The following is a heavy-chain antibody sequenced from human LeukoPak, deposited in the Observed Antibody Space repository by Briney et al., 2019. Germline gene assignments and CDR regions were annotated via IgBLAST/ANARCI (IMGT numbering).Heavy chain of an antibody. CDR1: GFTFSSYE. D-gene: IGHD1-7*01. CDR2: ISSSGSTI. CDR3: ARRTGTTISWFDP. V-gene: IGHV3-48*03. Sequence: GGSLRLSCAASGFTFSSYEMNWVRQALGKGLEWVSYISSSGSTIYYADSVKGRFTISRDNAKNSLYLQMNSLRAEDTAVYYCARRTGTTISWFDPWGQGTLVTVSS. J-gene: IGHJ5*02.